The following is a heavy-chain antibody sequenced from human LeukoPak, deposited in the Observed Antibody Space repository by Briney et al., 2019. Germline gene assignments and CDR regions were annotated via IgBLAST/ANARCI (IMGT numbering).Heavy chain of an antibody. CDR3: ATDRTYYYDSSGQDAFDI. CDR2: TSAYNGNT. J-gene: IGHJ3*02. V-gene: IGHV1-18*01. D-gene: IGHD3-22*01. CDR1: GYTCTNYG. Sequence: ASVKVSCKASGYTCTNYGVSWLRQAPGQGLEWMGWTSAYNGNTNYVQKLQGRVTMTTDTSTSTAYMELRSLRSDDTAVYYCATDRTYYYDSSGQDAFDIWGQGTRVTVSS.